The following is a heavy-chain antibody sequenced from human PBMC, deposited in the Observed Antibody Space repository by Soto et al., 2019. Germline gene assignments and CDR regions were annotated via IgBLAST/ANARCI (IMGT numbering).Heavy chain of an antibody. J-gene: IGHJ6*02. CDR1: GGTFSSYA. CDR3: ATRIAAAGSGYYYYGMDV. V-gene: IGHV1-69*06. D-gene: IGHD6-13*01. CDR2: IIPIFGTA. Sequence: QVQLVQSEAEVKKPGSSVKVSCKASGGTFSSYAISWVRQAPGQGLEWMGGIIPIFGTANYAQKFQGRVTITADKSTSTAYMELSSLRSEDTAVYYCATRIAAAGSGYYYYGMDVWGQGTTVTVSS.